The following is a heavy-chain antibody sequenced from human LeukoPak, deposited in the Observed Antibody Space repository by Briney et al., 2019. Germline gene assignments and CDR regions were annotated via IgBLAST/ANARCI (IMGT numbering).Heavy chain of an antibody. CDR2: ISSSSSYI. V-gene: IGHV3-21*01. J-gene: IGHJ4*02. CDR1: GFTFSSYS. D-gene: IGHD6-13*01. Sequence: PGGSLRLSCAASGFTFSSYSMNWVRQAPGKGLEWVSSISSSSSYIYYADSVKGRFTISRDNAKNSPYLQMNSLRAEDTAVYYCARLGKQQLGHFDYWGQGTLVTVSS. CDR3: ARLGKQQLGHFDY.